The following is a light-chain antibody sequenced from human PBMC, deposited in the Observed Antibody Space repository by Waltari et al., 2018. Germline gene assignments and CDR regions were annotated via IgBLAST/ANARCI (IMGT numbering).Light chain of an antibody. V-gene: IGLV1-40*01. CDR1: WSNIGDGID. J-gene: IGLJ2*01. CDR3: QSYDTSLGVV. CDR2: GVN. Sequence: QSVLTQPPSVSGAPGQRVTISCTGSWSNIGDGIDVHWYQQLPGKAPTLLVYGVNTRPPGVPDRFFGSKSGTSASLAIPGLQPEDEADYYCQSYDTSLGVVFGGGTKLTVL.